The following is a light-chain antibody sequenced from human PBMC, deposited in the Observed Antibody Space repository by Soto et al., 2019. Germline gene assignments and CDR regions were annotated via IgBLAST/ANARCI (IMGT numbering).Light chain of an antibody. CDR1: QSVLYSSNNKNY. CDR3: QQYYSTPPT. V-gene: IGKV4-1*01. Sequence: DIVLTQSPDSLAVSLGERATINCKSSQSVLYSSNNKNYLAWYQQKPGQPPKLLIYWASTRESGVPDRFSGSGSGADVTLTISRLQAEDVAVYYCQQYYSTPPTFGQGTKVAIK. J-gene: IGKJ1*01. CDR2: WAS.